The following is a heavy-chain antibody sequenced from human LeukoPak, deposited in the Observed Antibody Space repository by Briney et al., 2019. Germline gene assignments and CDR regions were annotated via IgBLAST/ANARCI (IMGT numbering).Heavy chain of an antibody. CDR1: GGSISSYY. J-gene: IGHJ5*02. V-gene: IGHV4-59*08. CDR2: IYYSGST. Sequence: SETLSLTCTVSGGSISSYYWSWIRQPPGKGLEWMGYIYYSGSTNYNPSLKSRVTISVDTSKNQFSLKLSSVTAADTAVYYCARQGIAVAGAWFDPWGQGTLVTVSS. CDR3: ARQGIAVAGAWFDP. D-gene: IGHD6-19*01.